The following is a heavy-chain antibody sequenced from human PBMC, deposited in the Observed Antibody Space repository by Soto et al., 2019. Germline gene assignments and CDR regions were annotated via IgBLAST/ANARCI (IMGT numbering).Heavy chain of an antibody. J-gene: IGHJ3*02. CDR3: AGGPDAFDI. Sequence: GGSLTPLYPASAVTLIRYTMTWVRRAAVKGLEGVSSNSSSRSSIYYTDTVKGRFTISRDKTKNRLYLQMISLRAKNTAVYSCAGGPDAFDIWGQGTMVTVSS. D-gene: IGHD2-15*01. CDR1: AVTLIRYT. CDR2: NSSSRSSI. V-gene: IGHV3-21*01.